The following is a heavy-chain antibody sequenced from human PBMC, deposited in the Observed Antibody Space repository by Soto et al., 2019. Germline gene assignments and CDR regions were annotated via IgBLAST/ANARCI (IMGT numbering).Heavy chain of an antibody. Sequence: SQTLSLTCAISGDSVSSNSAAWNWIRQSPSRGLEWLGRTYYRSKWYNDYAVSVKSRITINPDTSKNQFSLQLNSVTPEDTAVYYCARELADPKEGMYYFDYWGQGTLVTVSS. V-gene: IGHV6-1*01. D-gene: IGHD6-19*01. CDR1: GDSVSSNSAA. J-gene: IGHJ4*02. CDR2: TYYRSKWYN. CDR3: ARELADPKEGMYYFDY.